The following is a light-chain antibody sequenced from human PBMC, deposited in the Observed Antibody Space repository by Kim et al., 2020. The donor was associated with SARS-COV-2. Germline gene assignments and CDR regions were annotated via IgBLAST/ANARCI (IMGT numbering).Light chain of an antibody. J-gene: IGKJ2*01. CDR3: QQRSNWPLYT. CDR1: QSVSSY. V-gene: IGKV3-11*01. Sequence: EIVLTQSPATLSLSPRERATLSCRASQSVSSYLAWYQQKPGQTPRLLIYDASNRATGIPARFSGSGSGTDFTLTISSLEPEVFAVYYCQQRSNWPLYTFGQGTKLEI. CDR2: DAS.